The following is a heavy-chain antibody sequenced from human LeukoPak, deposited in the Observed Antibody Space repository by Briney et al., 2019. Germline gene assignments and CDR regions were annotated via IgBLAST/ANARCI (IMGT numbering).Heavy chain of an antibody. Sequence: GGALRLSCAASGFTFSSYSMNWVRQAPGKGLEWVSSISSSSSYIYYADSVKGRFTISRDNAKNSLYLQMNSLRAEDTAVYYCARDSIAAANDYWGQGTLVTVSS. CDR3: ARDSIAAANDY. CDR1: GFTFSSYS. V-gene: IGHV3-21*01. CDR2: ISSSSSYI. D-gene: IGHD6-13*01. J-gene: IGHJ4*02.